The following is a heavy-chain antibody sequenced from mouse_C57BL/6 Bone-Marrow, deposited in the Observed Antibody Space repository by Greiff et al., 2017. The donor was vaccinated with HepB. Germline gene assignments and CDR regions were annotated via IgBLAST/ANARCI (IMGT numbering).Heavy chain of an antibody. CDR3: ARNPYYGSSYSYFDY. CDR1: GYTFTSYG. D-gene: IGHD1-1*01. CDR2: IYPRSGNT. J-gene: IGHJ2*01. Sequence: VQLVESGAELARPGASVKMSCKASGYTFTSYGISWVKQRTGQGLEWIGEIYPRSGNTYYNEKFKGKATLTAEKSSSTAYMELRSLTSEDSAVYFCARNPYYGSSYSYFDYWGQGTTLTVSS. V-gene: IGHV1-81*01.